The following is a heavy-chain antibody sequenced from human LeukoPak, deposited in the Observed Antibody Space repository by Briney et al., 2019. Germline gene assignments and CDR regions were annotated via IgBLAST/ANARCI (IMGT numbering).Heavy chain of an antibody. CDR3: ARATYYYDSSGYYHPGYFDY. V-gene: IGHV1-18*01. CDR2: ISAYNGNT. Sequence: GASVKVSCKASGYTFTSYGISWVRQAPGQGLESTGWISAYNGNTNYAQKLQGRVTMTTDTSTSTAYMELRSLRSDDTAVYYCARATYYYDSSGYYHPGYFDYWGQGTLVTVSS. D-gene: IGHD3-22*01. CDR1: GYTFTSYG. J-gene: IGHJ4*02.